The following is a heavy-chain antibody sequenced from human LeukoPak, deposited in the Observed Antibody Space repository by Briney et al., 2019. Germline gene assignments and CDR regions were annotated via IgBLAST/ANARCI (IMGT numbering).Heavy chain of an antibody. CDR3: ARVQIVVVVAATLRRDYYFDY. J-gene: IGHJ4*02. CDR1: GGSISNYY. D-gene: IGHD2-15*01. CDR2: ASHSGST. Sequence: SETLSLTCTVSGGSISNYYWSWIRQPPGKGLEWIGYASHSGSTNSSPSLKSRVSISVDTSKNQFSLKLSSVTAADTAVYYCARVQIVVVVAATLRRDYYFDYWGQGTLVTVSS. V-gene: IGHV4-59*12.